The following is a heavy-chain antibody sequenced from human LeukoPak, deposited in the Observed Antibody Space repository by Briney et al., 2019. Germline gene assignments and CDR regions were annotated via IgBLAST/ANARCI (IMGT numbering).Heavy chain of an antibody. CDR3: ARGTRITMVRGVTGYYYMDV. CDR2: MNPNSGNT. D-gene: IGHD3-10*01. Sequence: GASVKVSCKASGYTFTSYDINWVRQATGQGLEWMGWMNPNSGNTGYAQKFQGRVTITRNTSISTAYMELSSLRSEDTAVYYCARGTRITMVRGVTGYYYMDVWGKGTTVTVSS. CDR1: GYTFTSYD. V-gene: IGHV1-8*03. J-gene: IGHJ6*03.